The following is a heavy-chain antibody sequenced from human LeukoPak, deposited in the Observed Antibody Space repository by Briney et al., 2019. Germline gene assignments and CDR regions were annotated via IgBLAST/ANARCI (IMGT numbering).Heavy chain of an antibody. J-gene: IGHJ4*02. D-gene: IGHD6-19*01. Sequence: GGSLRLSCAASGFTFSDYYMSWIRQAPGKGLEWLSYISSSGSTIYYADSVKGRSTISRDNAKNSLYLQMNSLRAEDTAVYYCARDPLRGIAVAGHEDYWGQGTLVTVSS. CDR3: ARDPLRGIAVAGHEDY. V-gene: IGHV3-11*04. CDR1: GFTFSDYY. CDR2: ISSSGSTI.